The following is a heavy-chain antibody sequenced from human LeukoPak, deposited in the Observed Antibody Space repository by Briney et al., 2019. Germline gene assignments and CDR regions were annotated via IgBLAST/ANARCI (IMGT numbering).Heavy chain of an antibody. CDR3: TRERRGSYYAFES. CDR2: VTSGSGST. D-gene: IGHD3-16*01. J-gene: IGHJ4*02. Sequence: PGGSLRLSCAASGFSVSDYSISWIRQSPGKGLEWISYVTSGSGSTNYADSVKGRFTISRDNAKNSVALQLDGLRADDTAVYFCTRERRGSYYAFESWGQGTLVTVSS. V-gene: IGHV3-11*05. CDR1: GFSVSDYS.